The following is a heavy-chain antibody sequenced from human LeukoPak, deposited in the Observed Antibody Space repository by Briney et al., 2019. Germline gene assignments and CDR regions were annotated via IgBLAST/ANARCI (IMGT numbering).Heavy chain of an antibody. CDR3: ARERYSRSSHDALDL. Sequence: NSGGSLRLSCVASGFTFSDHFMNWVRQAPGKGLEWVSSISSSGSSALYADSLRGRFTISRDNDKNSLYLQMNSLRPGDTAVYYCARERYSRSSHDALDLWGQGTMVTVSS. CDR2: ISSSGSSA. CDR1: GFTFSDHF. D-gene: IGHD6-6*01. V-gene: IGHV3-21*01. J-gene: IGHJ3*01.